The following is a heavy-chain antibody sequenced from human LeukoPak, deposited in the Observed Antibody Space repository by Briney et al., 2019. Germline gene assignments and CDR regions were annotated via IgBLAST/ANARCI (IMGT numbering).Heavy chain of an antibody. Sequence: GGSLRLSCAASGFTFSNYGLHWVRQAPGKGLEWLAVISYDGRNKYYADSVKGRFTTSRDNSKNTLYLQMNRLRAEDTAVYYCAKAEYCTGARCYSAAFAYWGQGTLVTVSS. D-gene: IGHD2-8*02. J-gene: IGHJ4*02. CDR3: AKAEYCTGARCYSAAFAY. V-gene: IGHV3-30*18. CDR1: GFTFSNYG. CDR2: ISYDGRNK.